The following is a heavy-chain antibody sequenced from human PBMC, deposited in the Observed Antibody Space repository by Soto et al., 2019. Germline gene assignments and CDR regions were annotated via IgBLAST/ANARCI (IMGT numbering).Heavy chain of an antibody. J-gene: IGHJ4*02. CDR2: IFWADDK. D-gene: IGHD3-22*01. CDR3: AQFTNYYDSSGYHLYYFEY. V-gene: IGHV2-5*02. Sequence: SGPTLVNPTQTLTLTCTFSWFSLSTCGLGVGWIRQPPVKALESLSLIFWADDKLYSPSLKIMITVTKDTCKDEVGLTMTSMERVDTATYYCAQFTNYYDSSGYHLYYFEYRAQGTPVIVSS. CDR1: WFSLSTCGLG.